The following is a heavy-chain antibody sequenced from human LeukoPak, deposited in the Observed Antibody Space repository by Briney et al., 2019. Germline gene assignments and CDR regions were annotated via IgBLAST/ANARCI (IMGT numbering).Heavy chain of an antibody. Sequence: SETLSLTCIVSGGSISSISSNNYHWGWIRQPPGKGLEWIGSIYYSGSTYYNPSLKSRVTVSVDTSKNQFSLKLSSVTAADTAVCYCARRSYSSSSWYFDLWGRGTLVTVSS. CDR2: IYYSGST. CDR1: GGSISSISSNNYH. V-gene: IGHV4-39*01. D-gene: IGHD6-13*01. CDR3: ARRSYSSSSWYFDL. J-gene: IGHJ2*01.